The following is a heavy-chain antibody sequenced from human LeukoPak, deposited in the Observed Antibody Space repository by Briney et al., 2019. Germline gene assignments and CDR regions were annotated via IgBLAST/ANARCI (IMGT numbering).Heavy chain of an antibody. V-gene: IGHV3-30*02. CDR3: ARESRDYGGNDY. CDR1: GFTFSSYG. D-gene: IGHD4-23*01. J-gene: IGHJ4*02. CDR2: IRYDGSNK. Sequence: PGGSLRLSCAASGFTFSSYGMHWVRQAPGKGLEWVAFIRYDGSNKYCADSVKGRFTISRDNSKNTLYLQMNSLRAEDTAVYYCARESRDYGGNDYWGQGTLVTVSS.